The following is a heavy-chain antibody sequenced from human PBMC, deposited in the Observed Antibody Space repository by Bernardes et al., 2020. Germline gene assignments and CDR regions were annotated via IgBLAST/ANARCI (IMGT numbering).Heavy chain of an antibody. J-gene: IGHJ4*02. D-gene: IGHD1-26*01. CDR2: IRQDGSEK. V-gene: IGHV3-7*03. Sequence: GGSLRLSCAASGFIFSHYWMTWVRQAPGKGLEWVATIRQDGSEKYFVDSVKGRFTISRDNAKNSLYLQMNSLRAEDTAVYFCARDIDRPGTFYYFDYWGLGTLVTGSS. CDR3: ARDIDRPGTFYYFDY. CDR1: GFIFSHYW.